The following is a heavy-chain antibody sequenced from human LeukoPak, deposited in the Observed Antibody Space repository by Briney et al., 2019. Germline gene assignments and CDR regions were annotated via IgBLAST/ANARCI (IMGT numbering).Heavy chain of an antibody. J-gene: IGHJ5*02. CDR3: ARSDWFDP. Sequence: PGGSLRLSCAASKFTFSSYWMSWVRQVPGKGLVWVSRSKSDGSSTSYADSVKGRFTISRDNAKNTLYLQMNSLRVEDTAVYYCARSDWFDPWGQGTLVIVSS. CDR1: KFTFSSYW. V-gene: IGHV3-74*01. CDR2: SKSDGSST.